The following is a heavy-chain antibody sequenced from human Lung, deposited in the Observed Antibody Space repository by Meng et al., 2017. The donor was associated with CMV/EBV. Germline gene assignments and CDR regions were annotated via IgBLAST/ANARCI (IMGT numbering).Heavy chain of an antibody. CDR2: ISWNSGSI. Sequence: SLKISCAASGFTFDDYAMHWVRQAPGKGLEWVSGISWNSGSIGYADSVKGRFTISRDNAKNSLYLQMNSLRAEDTALYYCAKDRDRQGPNWCDPWGQGTLVTVSS. CDR3: AKDRDRQGPNWCDP. CDR1: GFTFDDYA. V-gene: IGHV3-9*01. J-gene: IGHJ5*02.